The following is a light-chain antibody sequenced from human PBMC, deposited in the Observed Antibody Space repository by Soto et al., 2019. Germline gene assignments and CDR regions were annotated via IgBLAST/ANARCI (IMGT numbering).Light chain of an antibody. CDR3: QQYGSSLYT. CDR1: QSVYRNY. Sequence: EIVLTQSPGTLSLSPGERAALSCRASQSVYRNYLAWYQHKPGQAPWLLIYGASTRASGIPDRFSGSGSGTDFSLIISRVEPEDFAVYYCQQYGSSLYTFGQGTRLEIK. CDR2: GAS. V-gene: IGKV3-20*01. J-gene: IGKJ2*01.